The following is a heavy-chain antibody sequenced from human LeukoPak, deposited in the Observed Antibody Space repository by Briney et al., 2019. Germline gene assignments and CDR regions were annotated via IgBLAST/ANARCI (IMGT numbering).Heavy chain of an antibody. J-gene: IGHJ4*02. D-gene: IGHD4-23*01. V-gene: IGHV3-48*01. CDR1: GFTSSSYS. CDR3: ARGPLYGGSDY. Sequence: GGSLRLSCAAPGFTSSSYSMNWVRQAPGKGLEWVSYISSSSSTIYYADPVKGRFTISRDNAKNSLYLQMNSLRAEDTAVYYCARGPLYGGSDYWGQGTLVTVSS. CDR2: ISSSSSTI.